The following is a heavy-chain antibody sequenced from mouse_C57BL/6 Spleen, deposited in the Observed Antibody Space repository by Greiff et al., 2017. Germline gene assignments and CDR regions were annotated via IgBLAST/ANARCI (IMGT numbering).Heavy chain of an antibody. Sequence: QVQLKQSGPGLVQPSQSLSITCTVSGFSLTSYGVHWVRQSPGKGLEWLGVIWSGGSTDYNAAFISRLSISKDNSKSQVFFKMNSLQADDTAIYYCARNGGNSWYFDVWGTGTTVTVSS. D-gene: IGHD2-1*01. J-gene: IGHJ1*03. V-gene: IGHV2-2*01. CDR2: IWSGGST. CDR3: ARNGGNSWYFDV. CDR1: GFSLTSYG.